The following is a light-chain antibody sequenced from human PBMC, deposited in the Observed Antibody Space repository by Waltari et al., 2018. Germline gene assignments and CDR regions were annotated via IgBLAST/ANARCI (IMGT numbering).Light chain of an antibody. CDR1: SSDVGGYKF. J-gene: IGLJ1*01. CDR3: SSYAGSNNLV. Sequence: QSALTQPPSASGSPGQSVTISCTGTSSDVGGYKFVSWYQQHPGSAPKLMIYEVNQRPSGVPDRFSGSKSGNTASLTVSGLQAEDEADYYCSSYAGSNNLVFGTGTKVTVL. CDR2: EVN. V-gene: IGLV2-8*01.